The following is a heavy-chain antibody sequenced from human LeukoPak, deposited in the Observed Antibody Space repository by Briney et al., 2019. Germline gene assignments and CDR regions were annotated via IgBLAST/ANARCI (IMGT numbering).Heavy chain of an antibody. D-gene: IGHD3-10*01. CDR1: GFTFSSYE. CDR2: ISSSGSTI. V-gene: IGHV3-48*03. J-gene: IGHJ4*02. Sequence: GGSLRLSCAASGFTFSSYEMNWVRQAPGKGLEWVSHISSSGSTIYYADSVKGRFTISRDNAKNSLYLQMNSLRAEDTAVYYCASALSDYYGSGSSDYWGQGTLVTVSS. CDR3: ASALSDYYGSGSSDY.